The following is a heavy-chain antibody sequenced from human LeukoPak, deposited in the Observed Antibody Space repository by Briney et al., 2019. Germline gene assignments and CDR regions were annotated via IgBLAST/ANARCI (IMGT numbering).Heavy chain of an antibody. D-gene: IGHD3-22*01. V-gene: IGHV3-53*01. J-gene: IGHJ3*02. Sequence: GGPLRLSCAASGFTVSDNYTSWVRQAPGKGLEWVSAISGGGSTYYADSVKGRFIISRDNSKNTVYLQLNSLRAEDTAVYYCARGGDTIGSIRSPFDIWGQGTMVTVSS. CDR1: GFTVSDNY. CDR2: ISGGGST. CDR3: ARGGDTIGSIRSPFDI.